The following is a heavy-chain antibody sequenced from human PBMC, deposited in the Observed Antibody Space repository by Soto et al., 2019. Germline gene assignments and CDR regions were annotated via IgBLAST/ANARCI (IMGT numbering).Heavy chain of an antibody. J-gene: IGHJ4*02. V-gene: IGHV3-13*04. CDR3: ARAIGPTLFDY. Sequence: GGSLRLSCSASGFTFSSYDMHWVRQDTGKGLEWVSAIGTTGDTYYAGSVKGRFTISRENAKNSLYLQMNSLRAGDTAIYFCARAIGPTLFDYWGQGTLVTVSS. CDR2: IGTTGDT. CDR1: GFTFSSYD. D-gene: IGHD3-22*01.